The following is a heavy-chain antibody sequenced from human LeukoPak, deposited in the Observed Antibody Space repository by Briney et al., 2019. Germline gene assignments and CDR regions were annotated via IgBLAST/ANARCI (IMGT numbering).Heavy chain of an antibody. J-gene: IGHJ4*02. Sequence: GGSLRLSCAASGFTFSSYAMHWVRQAPGKGLEWVAVISYDGSNKYYADSVKGRFTTSRDNSKNTLYLQMNSLRAEDTAVYYCARGFGSSWYPGDYWGQGTLVTVSS. V-gene: IGHV3-30*04. D-gene: IGHD6-13*01. CDR2: ISYDGSNK. CDR3: ARGFGSSWYPGDY. CDR1: GFTFSSYA.